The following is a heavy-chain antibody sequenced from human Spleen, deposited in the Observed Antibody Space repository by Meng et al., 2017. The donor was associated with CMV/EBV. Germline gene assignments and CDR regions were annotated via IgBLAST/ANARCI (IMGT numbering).Heavy chain of an antibody. CDR1: GFSFNSYA. J-gene: IGHJ4*02. D-gene: IGHD5-24*01. CDR3: ATWGVRRWRQLRPLDY. Sequence: GESLKISCAASGFSFNSYAMSWVRQAPGRGLEWVSAISGDGGDTYYADSVKGRFTISRDNSRDTLYLQMSSLRVEDTAVYYCATWGVRRWRQLRPLDYWGRGTLVTVSS. CDR2: ISGDGGDT. V-gene: IGHV3-23*01.